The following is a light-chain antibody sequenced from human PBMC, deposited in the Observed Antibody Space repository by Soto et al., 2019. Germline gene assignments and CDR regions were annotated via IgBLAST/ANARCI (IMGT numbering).Light chain of an antibody. CDR3: SSFTIRTTVV. J-gene: IGLJ1*01. Sequence: QSVMTQPPSVSAAPGQKVTISCSGSSSNIGGNSVSWYQQLPGTAPKLLIYEVTNRPSGVSNRFSGSKSGNTASLTISGLQAEDEADYYCSSFTIRTTVVFGTGTKVTVL. CDR1: SSNIGGNS. V-gene: IGLV2-14*01. CDR2: EVT.